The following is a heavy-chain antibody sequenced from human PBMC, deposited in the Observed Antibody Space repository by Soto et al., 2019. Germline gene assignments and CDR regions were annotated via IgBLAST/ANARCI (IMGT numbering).Heavy chain of an antibody. CDR3: ARASGEYYYGSGSYPAPQYYYYGMDG. V-gene: IGHV1-2*04. J-gene: IGHJ6*02. CDR2: INPNSGGT. Sequence: VASVKVSCKASGYTFTGYYMHWVRQAPGQGLEWMGWINPNSGGTNYAQKFQGWVTMTRDTSISTAYMELSRLRSDDTAVYYCARASGEYYYGSGSYPAPQYYYYGMDGWGQGTTVTVSS. CDR1: GYTFTGYY. D-gene: IGHD3-10*01.